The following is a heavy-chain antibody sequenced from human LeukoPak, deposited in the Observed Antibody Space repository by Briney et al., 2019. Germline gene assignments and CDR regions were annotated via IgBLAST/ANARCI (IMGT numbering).Heavy chain of an antibody. V-gene: IGHV4-59*07. Sequence: SDTLSLTCTVSGGSISRYYWSWIRQPPGKGLEWFGYIYYSGSTNYNPSLKSRVTISVDTSKNQFSLMLSSVTAADTAVYYCARSLAVADVYFDYWGQGTLVTVSS. CDR2: IYYSGST. D-gene: IGHD6-19*01. J-gene: IGHJ4*02. CDR1: GGSISRYY. CDR3: ARSLAVADVYFDY.